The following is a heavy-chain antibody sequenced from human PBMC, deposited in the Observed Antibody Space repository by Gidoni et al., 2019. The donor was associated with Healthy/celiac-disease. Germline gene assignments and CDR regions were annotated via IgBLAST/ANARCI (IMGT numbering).Heavy chain of an antibody. CDR2: IWYDGSNK. J-gene: IGHJ4*02. CDR1: GFTFSSYG. V-gene: IGHV3-33*01. D-gene: IGHD3-22*01. Sequence: QVQLVESGGGVVQPGRSLRLSCAASGFTFSSYGMHWFRQAPGKGLEWVAVIWYDGSNKYYADSVKGRFTISRDNSKNTLYLQMNSLRAEDTAVYYCAREVTRYYYDSSGPFDYWGQGTLVTVSS. CDR3: AREVTRYYYDSSGPFDY.